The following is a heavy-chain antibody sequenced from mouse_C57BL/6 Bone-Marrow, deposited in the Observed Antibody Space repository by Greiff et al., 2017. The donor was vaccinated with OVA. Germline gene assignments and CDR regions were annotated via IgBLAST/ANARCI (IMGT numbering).Heavy chain of an antibody. Sequence: EVQLQQSGPELVKPGASVKISCKASGYTFTDYYMNWVKQSHGKSLEWIGDINPNNGGTSYNQKFKGKATLTVDKSSSTAYMELRSLTSEDTAVYYCASPITTVVGWYFDVWGTGTTVTVSS. D-gene: IGHD1-1*01. CDR2: INPNNGGT. J-gene: IGHJ1*03. V-gene: IGHV1-26*01. CDR3: ASPITTVVGWYFDV. CDR1: GYTFTDYY.